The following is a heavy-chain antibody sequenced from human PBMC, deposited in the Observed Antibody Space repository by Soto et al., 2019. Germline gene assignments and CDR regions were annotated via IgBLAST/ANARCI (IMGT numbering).Heavy chain of an antibody. D-gene: IGHD1-26*01. CDR2: IYYSGST. J-gene: IGHJ6*02. CDR1: GGSISSGGYY. V-gene: IGHV4-31*03. Sequence: PSETLSLTCTVSGGSISSGGYYWSWIRQHPGKGLEWIGYIYYSGSTYYNPSLKSRVTISVDTSKNQFSLKLSSVTAADTAVYYCARDTQGGGARTLYYYYGMDVWGQGTTVTVSS. CDR3: ARDTQGGGARTLYYYYGMDV.